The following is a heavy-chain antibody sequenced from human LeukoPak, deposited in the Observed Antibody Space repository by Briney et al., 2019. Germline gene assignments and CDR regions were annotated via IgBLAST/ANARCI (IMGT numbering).Heavy chain of an antibody. CDR3: ARDDYGGPNVD. CDR1: GFTFSSYS. V-gene: IGHV3-21*01. Sequence: GGSLRLSCAASGFTFSSYSMNWVRQAPGKGLEWVSSISSGSSYIYYADSVKGRFTISRDNAKNSLYLQMNSLRAEDTAVYYCARDDYGGPNVDWGQGTLVTVSS. CDR2: ISSGSSYI. D-gene: IGHD4-23*01. J-gene: IGHJ4*02.